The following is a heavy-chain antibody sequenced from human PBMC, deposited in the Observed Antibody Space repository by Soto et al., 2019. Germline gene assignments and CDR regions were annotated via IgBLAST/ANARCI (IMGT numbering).Heavy chain of an antibody. V-gene: IGHV1-3*01. CDR2: INAGNGNT. CDR1: GYTFTNYA. Sequence: QVQLVQSGAEVEKPGASVKVSCKASGYTFTNYAVHWVRQAPGQRLEWMGWINAGNGNTRYSQKFQGRVTITRDTSARTDYMELSSLRSEDTAVYYCARGHLAVVPVASWYSYMDVWGKGPTVTVSS. J-gene: IGHJ6*03. D-gene: IGHD2-2*01. CDR3: ARGHLAVVPVASWYSYMDV.